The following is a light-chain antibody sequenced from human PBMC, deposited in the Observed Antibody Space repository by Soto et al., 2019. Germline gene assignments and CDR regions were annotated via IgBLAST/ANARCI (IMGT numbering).Light chain of an antibody. J-gene: IGKJ1*01. V-gene: IGKV1-17*01. CDR1: QVITND. CDR2: AAS. Sequence: IQMTQSPSSLSASVGDRVTITCRASQVITNDLGWYQQKPGKAPRRLIYAASSLQSGVPSRLSGSGSGTEFTLTISSLQSEYFATYYCLQHNTYPWTFGQGTKVDIK. CDR3: LQHNTYPWT.